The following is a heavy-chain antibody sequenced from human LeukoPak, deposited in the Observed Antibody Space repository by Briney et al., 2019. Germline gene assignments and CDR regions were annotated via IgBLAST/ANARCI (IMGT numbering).Heavy chain of an antibody. CDR1: GFIFTDFY. J-gene: IGHJ5*02. Sequence: GGSLRLSCEASGFIFTDFYMTWIRQAPGKGLECLSYISSSSSTIYYADSVKGRFTISRDNAKNSLYLQMNSLRAEDTAVYYCARAKQQLVPTPNWFDPWGQGTLVTVSS. CDR3: ARAKQQLVPTPNWFDP. D-gene: IGHD6-13*01. CDR2: ISSSSSTI. V-gene: IGHV3-11*04.